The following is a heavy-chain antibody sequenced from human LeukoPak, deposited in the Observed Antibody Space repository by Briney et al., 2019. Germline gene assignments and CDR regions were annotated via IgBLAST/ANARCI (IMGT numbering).Heavy chain of an antibody. CDR2: IRYDGSDK. CDR1: GFTFSSYA. D-gene: IGHD6-6*01. Sequence: GGSLRLSCAASGFTFSSYAMHWVRQAPGKGLEWVAFIRYDGSDKYYADSVKGRFTISRDNSKNTLYLQMNSLKTEDTAVYYCTSPPSEQLGYWGQGTLVTVSS. V-gene: IGHV3-30*02. CDR3: TSPPSEQLGY. J-gene: IGHJ4*02.